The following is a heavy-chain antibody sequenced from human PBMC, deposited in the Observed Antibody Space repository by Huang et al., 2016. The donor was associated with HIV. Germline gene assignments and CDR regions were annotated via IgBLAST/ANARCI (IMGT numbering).Heavy chain of an antibody. V-gene: IGHV3-21*01. CDR1: GFTFSSYS. CDR3: ARAVPTPNRFGVGGFDY. CDR2: ISSSSSYI. D-gene: IGHD3-3*01. Sequence: EVQLVESGGGLVKPGGSLRLSCAASGFTFSSYSMNGVRQAPGKWLELVSSISSSSSYIYYADSVKGRFTISRDNAKNSLYLQMNSLRAEDTAVYYCARAVPTPNRFGVGGFDYWGQGTLVTVSS. J-gene: IGHJ4*02.